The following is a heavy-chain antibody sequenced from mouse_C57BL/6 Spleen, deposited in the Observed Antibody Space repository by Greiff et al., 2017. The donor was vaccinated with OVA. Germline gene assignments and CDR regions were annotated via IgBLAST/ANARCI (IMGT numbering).Heavy chain of an antibody. J-gene: IGHJ4*01. Sequence: QVQLQQPGAELVRPGSSVKLSCKASGYTFTSYWMDWVKQRPGQGLEWIGNIYPSDSETHYNQKFKDKATLTVDKSSSTAYMQLSSLTSEDSAVYYCARKDYGNSYYYAMDYWGQGTSVTVSS. CDR3: ARKDYGNSYYYAMDY. CDR1: GYTFTSYW. CDR2: IYPSDSET. D-gene: IGHD2-1*01. V-gene: IGHV1-61*01.